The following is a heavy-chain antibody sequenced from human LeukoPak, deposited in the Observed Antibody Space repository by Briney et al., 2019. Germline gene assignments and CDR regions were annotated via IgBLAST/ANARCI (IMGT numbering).Heavy chain of an antibody. V-gene: IGHV6-1*01. CDR1: GDSVSSKSTA. D-gene: IGHD4-17*01. CDR3: ARRNPYYDGDLNVGAFDI. Sequence: SQTLSLTCAISGDSVSSKSTAWNWIRQSPSRGLEWLGRTYYRSKWYTGYAVSVKGRITINPDTSKNQFSLKLSSVTAADTAVYYCARRNPYYDGDLNVGAFDIWGQGTMVTVSS. J-gene: IGHJ3*02. CDR2: TYYRSKWYT.